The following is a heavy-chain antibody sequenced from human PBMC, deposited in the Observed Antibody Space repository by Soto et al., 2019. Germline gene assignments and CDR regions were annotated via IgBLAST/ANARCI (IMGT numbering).Heavy chain of an antibody. CDR3: ARDRSFVDY. J-gene: IGHJ4*02. V-gene: IGHV4-59*01. CDR2: ISYTGST. Sequence: SETLSLTCIVSGGSISSYYWSWIRQTPGKGLEWIGYISYTGSTNYNPSLESRVTMSVDTSKNQFSLKLISVAAADTAVYYCARDRSFVDYWGQGTLVTVSS. CDR1: GGSISSYY.